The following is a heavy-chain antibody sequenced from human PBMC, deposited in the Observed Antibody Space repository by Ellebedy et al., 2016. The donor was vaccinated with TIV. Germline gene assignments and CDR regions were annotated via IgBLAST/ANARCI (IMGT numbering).Heavy chain of an antibody. Sequence: SVKVSCXASGGTFSSYAISWVRQAPGQGLEWMGIINPSGGSTNYAQKFQGRVTITADESTSTAYMELSSLRSEDTAVYYCARGTEDYYDSSGYFRPLVYWGQGTLVTVSS. CDR1: GGTFSSYA. CDR3: ARGTEDYYDSSGYFRPLVY. V-gene: IGHV1-69*11. D-gene: IGHD3-22*01. J-gene: IGHJ4*02. CDR2: INPSGGST.